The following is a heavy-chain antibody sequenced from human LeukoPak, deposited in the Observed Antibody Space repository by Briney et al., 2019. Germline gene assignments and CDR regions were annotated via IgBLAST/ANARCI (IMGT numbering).Heavy chain of an antibody. Sequence: SETLSLTCTVSGGSISSYYWGWIRQPPGKGLEWIGSIYHSGSTYYNPSLKSRVTISVDTSKNQFSLKLSSVTAADTAVYYCASGGWLRYFDYWGQGTLVTVSS. J-gene: IGHJ4*02. CDR3: ASGGWLRYFDY. V-gene: IGHV4-38-2*02. CDR1: GGSISSYY. D-gene: IGHD6-19*01. CDR2: IYHSGST.